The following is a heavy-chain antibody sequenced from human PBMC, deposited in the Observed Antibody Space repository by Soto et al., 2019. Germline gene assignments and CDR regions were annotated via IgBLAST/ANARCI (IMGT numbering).Heavy chain of an antibody. Sequence: ASVKVSCKASGGTFSSYAISWVRQAPGQGLEWMGGIIPIFGTANYAQKFQGRVTITADESTSTAYMELSSLRSEDTAVYYCARARRCGGDCYSKDPRDIYYYYGMDVWGQGTTVTVSS. CDR3: ARARRCGGDCYSKDPRDIYYYYGMDV. CDR1: GGTFSSYA. D-gene: IGHD2-21*02. CDR2: IIPIFGTA. V-gene: IGHV1-69*13. J-gene: IGHJ6*02.